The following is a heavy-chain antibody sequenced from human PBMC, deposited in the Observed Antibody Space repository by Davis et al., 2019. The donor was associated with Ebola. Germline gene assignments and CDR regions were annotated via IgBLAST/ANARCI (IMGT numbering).Heavy chain of an antibody. CDR1: GFTFSSNW. CDR3: ARGSRNMDV. CDR2: TNSDGSIT. Sequence: GESLKISCAAPGFTFSSNWMHWVRQAPGKGLVWVSRTNSDGSITSYADSVKGRFTISRDNAKDSLYLQMNSLRAEDTAVYYCARGSRNMDVWGQGTTVTVSS. J-gene: IGHJ6*02. V-gene: IGHV3-74*01.